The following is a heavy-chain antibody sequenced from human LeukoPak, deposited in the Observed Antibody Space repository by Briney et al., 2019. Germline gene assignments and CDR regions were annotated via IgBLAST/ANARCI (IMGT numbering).Heavy chain of an antibody. CDR3: ARVRDYYGSRRFDP. Sequence: ASVKVSCKAFGYTFTSNYMHWVRQAPGQGPEWMGVISPSGGSTTYAQKFQGRVTITADESTSTAYMELSSLRSEDTAVYYCARVRDYYGSRRFDPWGQGTLVTVSS. V-gene: IGHV1-46*01. CDR2: ISPSGGST. J-gene: IGHJ5*02. CDR1: GYTFTSNY. D-gene: IGHD3-10*01.